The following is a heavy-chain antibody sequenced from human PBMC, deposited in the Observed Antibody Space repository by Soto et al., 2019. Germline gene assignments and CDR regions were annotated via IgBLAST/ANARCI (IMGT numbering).Heavy chain of an antibody. V-gene: IGHV4-30-2*01. CDR1: GGSISSGGSS. J-gene: IGHJ4*02. CDR2: IYHSGCT. CDR3: ARGAAGNFDS. D-gene: IGHD6-13*01. Sequence: QLQLQESGSGLVKPSQTLSLTCAVSGGSISSGGSSWTWIRQPPGKGLEWIGYIYHSGCTYYNPSPKSRVPISVDMSKNQFSLQLTSATAADTAVYYCARGAAGNFDSWGQGTLVTVSS.